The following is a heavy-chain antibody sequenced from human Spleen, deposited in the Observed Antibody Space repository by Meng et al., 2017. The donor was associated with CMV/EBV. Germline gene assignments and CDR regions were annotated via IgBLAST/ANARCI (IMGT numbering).Heavy chain of an antibody. CDR3: ALNWGLDY. V-gene: IGHV3-30-3*01. J-gene: IGHJ4*02. D-gene: IGHD7-27*01. Sequence: GESLKISCAASGFTFSSYAMHWVRQAPGKGLEWVAVISYDGSNKYYADSVKGRFTISRDNSKNTLYLQMNSLRAEDTAVYYCALNWGLDYWGQGTLVTVSS. CDR2: ISYDGSNK. CDR1: GFTFSSYA.